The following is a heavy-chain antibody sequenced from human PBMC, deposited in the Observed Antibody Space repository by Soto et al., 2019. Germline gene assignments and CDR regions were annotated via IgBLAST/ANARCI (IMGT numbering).Heavy chain of an antibody. CDR1: GGSLSSGPYS. J-gene: IGHJ4*02. CDR3: ARDGGRDGYNYNLGY. Sequence: SETLSLTCTVSGGSLSSGPYSWGWIRQPPGEGLEWIGTFHYAENTYYNPSLESRVTISVDTSKNQFSLKLSSVTAADTAVYYCARDGGRDGYNYNLGYWGQGTLVTVSS. D-gene: IGHD5-12*01. CDR2: FHYAENT. V-gene: IGHV4-39*07.